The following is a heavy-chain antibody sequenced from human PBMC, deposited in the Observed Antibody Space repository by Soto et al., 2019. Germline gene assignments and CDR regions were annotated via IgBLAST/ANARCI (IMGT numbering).Heavy chain of an antibody. CDR1: GYTFSDYY. D-gene: IGHD2-2*01. CDR2: INPDSGGT. CDR3: ARPYCSSTSCHGWFAP. J-gene: IGHJ5*02. Sequence: QVQLVQSGAEVKKPGASVKVSCKASGYTFSDYYISWVRKAPGQGLEWMGWINPDSGGTNYAQSFQGRVTMTRDTSIRTAYMELTRLTSDDTAVYYCARPYCSSTSCHGWFAPWGQGPLVTVSS. V-gene: IGHV1-2*02.